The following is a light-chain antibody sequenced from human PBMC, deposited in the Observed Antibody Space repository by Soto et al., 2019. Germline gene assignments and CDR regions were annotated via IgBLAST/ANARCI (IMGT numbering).Light chain of an antibody. V-gene: IGLV1-51*01. J-gene: IGLJ2*01. CDR1: SSNIGKYD. CDR3: AAWDSGLSAVI. CDR2: DNT. Sequence: QSVLTQPPSVSAAPGQKVTISCSGSSSNIGKYDPSWYQQVPGTAPKLLIYDNTQRPSGIPDRFSASKSGTSAALGITGLQTGDEADYYCAAWDSGLSAVIFGGGTKLTVL.